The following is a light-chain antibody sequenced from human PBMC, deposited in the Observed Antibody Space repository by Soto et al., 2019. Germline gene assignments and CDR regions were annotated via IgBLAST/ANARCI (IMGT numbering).Light chain of an antibody. Sequence: DIQMTQSPSSLSASVGDRVTITCRASQSISSYLNWYQQKPGKAPKLLIYAASTLQSGVPSSFIGSGSGTDFSLTISSLQPEDVTTYYCQYLNSCPLSFGGGTKVDIK. CDR2: AAS. CDR3: QYLNSCPLS. J-gene: IGKJ4*01. CDR1: QSISSY. V-gene: IGKV1-39*01.